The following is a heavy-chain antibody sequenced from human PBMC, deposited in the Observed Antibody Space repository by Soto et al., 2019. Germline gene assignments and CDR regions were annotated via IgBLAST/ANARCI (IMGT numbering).Heavy chain of an antibody. D-gene: IGHD3-3*01. CDR2: ISYDGSNK. J-gene: IGHJ6*02. CDR3: ARDKDDFWSGYYGYYYYGMDV. Sequence: SCKASGFTFSSYAMHWVRQAPGKGLEWVAVISYDGSNKYYADSVKGRFTISRDNSKNTLYLQMNSLRAEDTAVYYCARDKDDFWSGYYGYYYYGMDVWGQGTTVTVSS. CDR1: GFTFSSYA. V-gene: IGHV3-30-3*01.